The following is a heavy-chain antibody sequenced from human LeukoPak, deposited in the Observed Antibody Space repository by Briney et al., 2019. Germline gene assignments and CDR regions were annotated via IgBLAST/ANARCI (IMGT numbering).Heavy chain of an antibody. V-gene: IGHV1-46*01. CDR3: ASDLNCSSTSCYDAFDI. CDR1: GYTFTSYY. J-gene: IGHJ3*02. Sequence: ASVKVSCKASGYTFTSYYMHWVRQAPGQGLEWMGIINPSGGSTSYAQKFQGRVTMTRDTSTSTVYMELSRLRSDDTAVYYCASDLNCSSTSCYDAFDIWGQGTMVTVSS. D-gene: IGHD2-2*01. CDR2: INPSGGST.